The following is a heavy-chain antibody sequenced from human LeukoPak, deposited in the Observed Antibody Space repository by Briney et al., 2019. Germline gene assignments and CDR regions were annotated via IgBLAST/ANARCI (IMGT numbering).Heavy chain of an antibody. V-gene: IGHV3-20*04. Sequence: GGSLRLSCAASGFTFDDYGMSWVRQAPGKGLEWVSGISWNGGYIGYVDSVKGRFTISRDNAKNSLYLQMNSLRAEDTALNYCARGYYDSSGKGGYFLDYWGQGTLVTVSS. J-gene: IGHJ4*02. CDR3: ARGYYDSSGKGGYFLDY. CDR2: ISWNGGYI. CDR1: GFTFDDYG. D-gene: IGHD3-22*01.